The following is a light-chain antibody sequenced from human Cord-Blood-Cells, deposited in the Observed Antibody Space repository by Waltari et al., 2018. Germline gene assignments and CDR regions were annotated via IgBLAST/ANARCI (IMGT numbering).Light chain of an antibody. Sequence: LTQPPSVSVSPGQTASITCSGDKLGDKYACWYQQKPGQSPVLVIYQDSKRPSGIPERFSGSNSGNTATLTISGTQAMDEADYYCQAWDSSTAWVFGGGTKLTVL. J-gene: IGLJ3*02. CDR1: KLGDKY. CDR3: QAWDSSTAWV. CDR2: QDS. V-gene: IGLV3-1*01.